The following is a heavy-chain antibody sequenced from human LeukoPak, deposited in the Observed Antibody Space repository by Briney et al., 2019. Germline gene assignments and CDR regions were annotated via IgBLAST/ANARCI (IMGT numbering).Heavy chain of an antibody. CDR3: AKDNSHIPYGSGSYYGY. J-gene: IGHJ4*02. D-gene: IGHD3-10*01. CDR1: GFTFSSYG. V-gene: IGHV3-30*02. CDR2: IRHDGSNK. Sequence: GGSLRLSCAASGFTFSSYGMHWVRQAPGKGLEWVAFIRHDGSNKYYADSVKGRFTISRDNSKNTLYLQMNSLRAEDTALYYCAKDNSHIPYGSGSYYGYWGQGTLVTVSS.